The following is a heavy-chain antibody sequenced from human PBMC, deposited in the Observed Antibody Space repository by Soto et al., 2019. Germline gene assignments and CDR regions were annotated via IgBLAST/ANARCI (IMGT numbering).Heavy chain of an antibody. CDR1: VFTVIHVW. Sequence: RFFCAARVFTVIHVWSSWVRQGPGKGLEWLGRITSRTENETTHYASPARGRFIIPRDYSKNMLYLQLNSLKSEHTGVYYFVTFVPHANSWSDYGGKGNPGTV. CDR2: ITSRTENETT. J-gene: IGHJ4*02. V-gene: IGHV3-15*01. CDR3: VTFVPHANSWSDY. D-gene: IGHD2-2*01.